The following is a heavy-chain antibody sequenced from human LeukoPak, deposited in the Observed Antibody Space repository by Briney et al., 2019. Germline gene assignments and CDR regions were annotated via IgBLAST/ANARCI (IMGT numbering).Heavy chain of an antibody. CDR1: GFTFSSYA. J-gene: IGHJ4*02. D-gene: IGHD3-22*01. Sequence: KTGGSLRLSCAASGFTFSSYAMSWVRQAPGKGLEWVSAISGSGGSTYYADSVKGRFTISRDNSKNTLYLQMNSLRAEDTAVYYCARVGCYYDRGCLDYWGQGTLVTVSS. CDR2: ISGSGGST. V-gene: IGHV3-23*01. CDR3: ARVGCYYDRGCLDY.